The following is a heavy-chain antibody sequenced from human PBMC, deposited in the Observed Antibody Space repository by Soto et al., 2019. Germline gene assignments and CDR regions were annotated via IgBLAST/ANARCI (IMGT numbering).Heavy chain of an antibody. Sequence: GGSLRLSCAASGFTFSSLSMHWVRQAPGKGLDWVALIWNDGTNKYYADSVKGRFTISRDNSKNTLYLQMNSLRAEDTALYHCARDMGYSSGHGFDYWGQGTLVTVSS. V-gene: IGHV3-33*01. CDR3: ARDMGYSSGHGFDY. CDR2: IWNDGTNK. J-gene: IGHJ4*02. D-gene: IGHD6-19*01. CDR1: GFTFSSLS.